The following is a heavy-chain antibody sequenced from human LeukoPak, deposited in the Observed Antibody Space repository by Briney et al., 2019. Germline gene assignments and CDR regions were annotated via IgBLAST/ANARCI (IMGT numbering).Heavy chain of an antibody. J-gene: IGHJ5*02. V-gene: IGHV1-18*01. CDR1: GYTFTSYG. CDR2: ISAYNGIT. Sequence: ASVTVSCKASGYTFTSYGISWVRQAPGQGLEWMGWISAYNGITNYAQKLQGRVTMTTDTSTSTAYMELRSLRSDDTAVYYCARLASSSSGNWFDPWGQGTLVTVSS. D-gene: IGHD6-6*01. CDR3: ARLASSSSGNWFDP.